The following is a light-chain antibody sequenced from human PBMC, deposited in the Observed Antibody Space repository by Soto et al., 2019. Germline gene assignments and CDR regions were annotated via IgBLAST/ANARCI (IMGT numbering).Light chain of an antibody. V-gene: IGLV2-14*01. CDR2: DVS. CDR3: SSYTSSSTLVYV. CDR1: SSDVGGYNY. J-gene: IGLJ1*01. Sequence: QSVLTQPASVSGSPGQSITISCTGTSSDVGGYNYVSWYQQHPGKAPKLMIYDVSNRPSGVSNRFSGPKSGNTASLTISGLQAEDEADYYCSSYTSSSTLVYVFGPGTKLTVL.